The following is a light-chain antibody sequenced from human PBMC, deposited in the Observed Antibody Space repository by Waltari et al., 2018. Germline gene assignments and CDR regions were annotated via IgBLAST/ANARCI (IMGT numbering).Light chain of an antibody. J-gene: IGLJ3*02. Sequence: QSALTQPASVSGSPGQSITLSCTGTSRAVGGSNSCSWYQQHHGRVPKLMIYDVSNRPSGVSNRFSGSKSGNTASLTISGLQAEDEADYYCTSYTSSSTLVFGGGTKLTVL. CDR2: DVS. V-gene: IGLV2-14*01. CDR1: SRAVGGSNS. CDR3: TSYTSSSTLV.